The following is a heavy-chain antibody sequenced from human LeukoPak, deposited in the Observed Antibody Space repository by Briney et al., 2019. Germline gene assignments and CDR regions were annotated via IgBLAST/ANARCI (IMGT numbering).Heavy chain of an antibody. CDR1: GFTFSSFE. CDR2: ISSDGSTI. D-gene: IGHD3-10*01. V-gene: IGHV3-48*03. CDR3: AKGGAVSSKSITMVRGTRRFYYYMDV. J-gene: IGHJ6*03. Sequence: GGSLRLSCAASGFTFSSFEMHWVRQAPGKGLEWVSCISSDGSTIYYADSVKGRFTISRDNAKNSLYLQMNSLRDEDTAVYYCAKGGAVSSKSITMVRGTRRFYYYMDVWGKGTTVTISS.